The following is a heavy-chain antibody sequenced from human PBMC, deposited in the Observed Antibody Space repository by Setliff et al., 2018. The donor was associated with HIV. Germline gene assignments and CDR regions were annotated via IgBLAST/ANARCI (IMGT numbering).Heavy chain of an antibody. J-gene: IGHJ4*02. Sequence: SETLSLTCKVSGASISSYYWSWVRQPPGKGLEWIGYIYNSGYSNSKPSLKSRVTMSLDTSKNQFSLRLSSVTAADTAVYYCARDHKYYCDSSGLDYWGQGTLVTVSS. CDR2: IYNSGYS. CDR3: ARDHKYYCDSSGLDY. CDR1: GASISSYY. D-gene: IGHD3-22*01. V-gene: IGHV4-59*12.